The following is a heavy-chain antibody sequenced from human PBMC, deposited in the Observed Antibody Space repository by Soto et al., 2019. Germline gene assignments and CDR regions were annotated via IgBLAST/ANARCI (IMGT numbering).Heavy chain of an antibody. D-gene: IGHD1-1*01. J-gene: IGHJ6*01. V-gene: IGHV1-18*04. Sequence: ASVKVCCTASGYTFTSYGISWVRQAPGQGLEWMGWISAYNGNTNYAQKLQGRVTMTTDTSTSTAYMELRSLRSDDTAVYYCAREGNNWNDLRFGWLPLLCMDVLGQAITVTFSP. CDR2: ISAYNGNT. CDR1: GYTFTSYG. CDR3: AREGNNWNDLRFGWLPLLCMDV.